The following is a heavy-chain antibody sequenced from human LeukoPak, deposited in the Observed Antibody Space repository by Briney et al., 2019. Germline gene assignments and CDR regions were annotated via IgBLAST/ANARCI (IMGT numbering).Heavy chain of an antibody. V-gene: IGHV3-9*01. CDR3: AKASSVAARPDHYYYMDV. CDR2: ISWRSSTI. D-gene: IGHD6-6*01. CDR1: GFTFEDYS. Sequence: SGGSLRLSCAASGFTFEDYSMHWVRQAPGKGLEWISSISWRSSTIGYADSVKGRFAISRDDAKNSLYLQMDSLRPEDTALYYCAKASSVAARPDHYYYMDVWGKGTTVTVSS. J-gene: IGHJ6*03.